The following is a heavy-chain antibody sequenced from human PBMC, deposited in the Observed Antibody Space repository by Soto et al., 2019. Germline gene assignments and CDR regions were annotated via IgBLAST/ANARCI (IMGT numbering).Heavy chain of an antibody. CDR1: GFAFSSDW. V-gene: IGHV3-74*01. D-gene: IGHD3-10*01. CDR2: IKYDGSAT. J-gene: IGHJ4*02. Sequence: EVQLVESGGGLVQPGGSLRLSCVVSGFAFSSDWMHWIRQAPGKGLVWVSRIKYDGSATNYADSVKGRFTISRDNAKNTLFLQMNSLRAEDTAVYYCARARRGVYYFDYWGQGTLVTVSS. CDR3: ARARRGVYYFDY.